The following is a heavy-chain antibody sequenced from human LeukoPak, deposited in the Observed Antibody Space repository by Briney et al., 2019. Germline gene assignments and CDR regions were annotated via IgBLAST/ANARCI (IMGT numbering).Heavy chain of an antibody. Sequence: PGGSLRLSCAASGFTFDDYGMGWVRQAPGKGLEWVANIKQDGSEKNYVDSVKGRFTISRDDAKNSLFLHMSSLRAEDTAVYYCARDDPDEVVPAAIAADDAFDIWGQGTMVTVSS. D-gene: IGHD2-2*01. CDR2: IKQDGSEK. J-gene: IGHJ3*02. CDR1: GFTFDDYG. CDR3: ARDDPDEVVPAAIAADDAFDI. V-gene: IGHV3-7*01.